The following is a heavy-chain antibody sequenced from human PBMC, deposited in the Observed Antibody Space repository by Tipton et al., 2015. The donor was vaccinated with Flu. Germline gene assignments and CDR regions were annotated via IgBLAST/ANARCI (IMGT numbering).Heavy chain of an antibody. V-gene: IGHV1-2*02. Sequence: QSGAEVKKPGASVKVSCKASGYTFTDYYIHWVRQAPGQGLEWMGWINPNSGGTNYAQKFQGRVTMTRDTSISTAYMELSRLTSDDTAVYYCARDHYCSGGRCFSIQDSWGQGTLVTVSS. D-gene: IGHD2-15*01. CDR2: INPNSGGT. J-gene: IGHJ4*02. CDR1: GYTFTDYY. CDR3: ARDHYCSGGRCFSIQDS.